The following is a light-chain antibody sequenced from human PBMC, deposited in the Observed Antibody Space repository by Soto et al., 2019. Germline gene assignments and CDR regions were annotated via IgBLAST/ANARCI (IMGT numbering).Light chain of an antibody. CDR1: SSDVGGYNY. Sequence: QSVRTRPASVSGAPGQGSTISCTGTSSDVGGYNYVSWYQQHPGKAPKLMIYDVSNRPSGVSNRFSGSKSGNTASLTISGLQAEDEADYYCSSYTSSSPLVFGTGTKVTVL. CDR2: DVS. J-gene: IGLJ1*01. V-gene: IGLV2-14*01. CDR3: SSYTSSSPLV.